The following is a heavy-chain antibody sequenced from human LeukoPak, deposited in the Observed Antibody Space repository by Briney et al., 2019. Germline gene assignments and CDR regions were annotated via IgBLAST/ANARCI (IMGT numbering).Heavy chain of an antibody. Sequence: GASVKVSCKVSGYTLTELSMHWVRQAPGKGLEWMGGFGPEDGETIYAQKFQGRVTITADESTSTAYMELSSLRSEDTAVYYCARLSHPGAQYYYDSSGYSQNFDYWGQGTLVTVSS. CDR1: GYTLTELS. CDR2: FGPEDGET. V-gene: IGHV1-24*01. J-gene: IGHJ4*02. CDR3: ARLSHPGAQYYYDSSGYSQNFDY. D-gene: IGHD3-22*01.